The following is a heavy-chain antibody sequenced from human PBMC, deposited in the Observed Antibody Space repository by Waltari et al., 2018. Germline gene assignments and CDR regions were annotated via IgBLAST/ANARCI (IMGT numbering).Heavy chain of an antibody. D-gene: IGHD3-22*01. CDR3: ARDTWAVDNSGYDS. Sequence: QVQLVQSGAEVKEPGAPVKVSCKASGYTFPTYHMQWVRQAPGQGLVWMGWINPKTGCTSYAQKFQGRVTMTRDTSITTVYMELNRLTSDDTAVYYCARDTWAVDNSGYDSWGQGTMVTVSS. J-gene: IGHJ3*02. V-gene: IGHV1-2*02. CDR1: GYTFPTYH. CDR2: INPKTGCT.